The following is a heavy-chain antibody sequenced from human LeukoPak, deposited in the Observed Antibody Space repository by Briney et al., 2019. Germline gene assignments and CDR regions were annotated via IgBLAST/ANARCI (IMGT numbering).Heavy chain of an antibody. CDR1: GGSISSGSYY. V-gene: IGHV4-61*02. D-gene: IGHD6-19*01. Sequence: SETLSLTCTVSGGSISSGSYYWSWIRQPAGKGLEWIGRIYTSGSTNYNPSLKSRVTISVDTSKNQFSLKLSSVTAADTAVYYCARGDYSSGWHLNYWGQEILVTVSS. J-gene: IGHJ4*02. CDR2: IYTSGST. CDR3: ARGDYSSGWHLNY.